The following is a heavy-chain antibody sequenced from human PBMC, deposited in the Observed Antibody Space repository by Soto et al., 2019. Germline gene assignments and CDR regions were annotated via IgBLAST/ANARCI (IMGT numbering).Heavy chain of an antibody. V-gene: IGHV3-23*01. D-gene: IGHD4-17*01. CDR2: ISGSGGST. CDR3: AKDMDYGDYWAFDY. Sequence: EVQLLESGGGLVQPGGSLRLSCAASGFTFSSYAMSWVRQAPGKGLEWVSAISGSGGSTYYADSVKGRFTISRDNSKNTLYLQMNRLRAENTAVYYCAKDMDYGDYWAFDYWGQGTLVTVSS. CDR1: GFTFSSYA. J-gene: IGHJ4*02.